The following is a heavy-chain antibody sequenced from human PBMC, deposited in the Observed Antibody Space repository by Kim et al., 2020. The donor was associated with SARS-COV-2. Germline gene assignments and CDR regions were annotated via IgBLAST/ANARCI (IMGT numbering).Heavy chain of an antibody. D-gene: IGHD2-2*01. CDR2: ISGSGGST. CDR3: AKAGRYCSSTSCYFGGNWFDP. CDR1: GFTFSSYA. V-gene: IGHV3-23*01. J-gene: IGHJ5*02. Sequence: GGSLRLSCAASGFTFSSYAMSWVRQAPGKGLEWVSAISGSGGSTYYADSVKGRFTISRDNSKNTLYLQMNSLRAEDTAVYYCAKAGRYCSSTSCYFGGNWFDPWGQGTLVTVSS.